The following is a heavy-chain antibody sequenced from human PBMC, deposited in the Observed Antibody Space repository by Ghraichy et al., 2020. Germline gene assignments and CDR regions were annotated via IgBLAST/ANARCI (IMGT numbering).Heavy chain of an antibody. CDR2: ISHDGNFK. Sequence: GGSLRLSCAASGFTFRTYSMHWVHQAPGKGLEWVAVISHDGNFKYYADSVKGRFTISRDNPKNTVYLEMNSLRAEDTAVYYCARDIKSSSWSYYYNAMDVWGQGTTVTVSS. J-gene: IGHJ6*02. CDR1: GFTFRTYS. CDR3: ARDIKSSSWSYYYNAMDV. V-gene: IGHV3-30-3*01. D-gene: IGHD6-13*01.